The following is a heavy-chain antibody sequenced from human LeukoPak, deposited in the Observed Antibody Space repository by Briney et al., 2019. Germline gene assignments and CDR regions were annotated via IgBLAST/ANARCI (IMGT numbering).Heavy chain of an antibody. Sequence: ASVKVSCKASGYTFTSYYMHWVRQAPGQGLEWMGWINPNSGGTNYAQKFQGRVTMTRDTSISTAYMELSRLRSDDTAVYYCARYYYDSSGYPRSLDYRGQGTLVTVSS. V-gene: IGHV1-2*02. CDR2: INPNSGGT. J-gene: IGHJ4*02. CDR1: GYTFTSYY. D-gene: IGHD3-22*01. CDR3: ARYYYDSSGYPRSLDY.